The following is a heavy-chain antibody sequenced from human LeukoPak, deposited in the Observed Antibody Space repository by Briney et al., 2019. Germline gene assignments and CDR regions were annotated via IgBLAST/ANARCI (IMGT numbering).Heavy chain of an antibody. CDR3: ARAPVLIAKTIGYYYYYYMDV. D-gene: IGHD2-21*01. V-gene: IGHV1-2*02. CDR1: GYTFTGYY. J-gene: IGHJ6*03. CDR2: INPNSGGT. Sequence: ASVKVSCKASGYTFTGYYMHWVRQAPGQGLEWMGWINPNSGGTNYAQKFQGRVTMTRDTSISTAYMELSRLRSDDTAVYYCARAPVLIAKTIGYYYYYYMDVWGKGTTVTVSS.